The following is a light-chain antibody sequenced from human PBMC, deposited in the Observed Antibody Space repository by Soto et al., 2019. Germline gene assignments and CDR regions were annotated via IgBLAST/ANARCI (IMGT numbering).Light chain of an antibody. CDR2: AAS. CDR3: QLSYSTPRA. CDR1: QGISSY. V-gene: IGKV1D-8*03. Sequence: VSGMTQSRSLRLSKTGEGVTISCRMSQGISSYLAWYQQKPGKAPELLIYAASSLQSGVPSRFSGSGSGTDFTITISGLQLEDFATYYCQLSYSTPRAFGQGTKVDIK. J-gene: IGKJ1*01.